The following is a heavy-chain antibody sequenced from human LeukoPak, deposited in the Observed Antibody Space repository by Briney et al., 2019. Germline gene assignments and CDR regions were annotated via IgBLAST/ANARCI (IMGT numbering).Heavy chain of an antibody. D-gene: IGHD1-26*01. J-gene: IGHJ4*02. Sequence: GAPVKVSCKASGYTFTGYYMHWVRQAPGQGLEWMGWINPNSGGTNYAQKLQGRVTMTTDTSTSTAYMELRSLRSDDTAVYYCARVSALVGATVYWGQGTLVTVSS. CDR2: INPNSGGT. V-gene: IGHV1-2*02. CDR1: GYTFTGYY. CDR3: ARVSALVGATVY.